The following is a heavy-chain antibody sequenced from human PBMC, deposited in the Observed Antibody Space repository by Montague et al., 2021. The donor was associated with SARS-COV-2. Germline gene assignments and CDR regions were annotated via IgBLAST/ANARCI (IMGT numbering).Heavy chain of an antibody. CDR3: ARALSFSNWFDP. CDR2: IYSGGTT. Sequence: SLRLSCAASGFTVSSNHMSWVRQAPGKGLEWVSVIYSGGTTYYADSVKGRFTISSDNSKNTLYLQMNSLRAEDTAVYYCARALSFSNWFDPWGQGTLVTVSS. D-gene: IGHD2-2*01. J-gene: IGHJ5*02. CDR1: GFTVSSNH. V-gene: IGHV3-66*01.